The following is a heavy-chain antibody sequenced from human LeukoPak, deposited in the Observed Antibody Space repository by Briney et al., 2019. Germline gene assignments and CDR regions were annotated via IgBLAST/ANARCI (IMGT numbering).Heavy chain of an antibody. CDR2: INPNSGGT. Sequence: GASVKVSCKASGYTFTGYYMHWVRQAPGQGLEWMGWINPNSGGTNYAQKFQGRVTMTRDTSISTAYMELSRLRSDDTAVYYCARDSILWTVTTLKYGMDVWGQGTTVTVSS. D-gene: IGHD4-17*01. CDR3: ARDSILWTVTTLKYGMDV. J-gene: IGHJ6*02. V-gene: IGHV1-2*02. CDR1: GYTFTGYY.